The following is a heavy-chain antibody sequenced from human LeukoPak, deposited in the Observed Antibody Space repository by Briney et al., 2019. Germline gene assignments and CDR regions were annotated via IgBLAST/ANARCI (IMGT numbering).Heavy chain of an antibody. Sequence: PGGSLRLSCEASGFTFSSFSMNWVRQSPEKGLEWVSSITAGSSHIFYGDSMKGRFTISRDNAKNSLYLQMNSLRAEDTAVYYCARGGTPIGPWWVSCPDYWGQGTLVTVSS. D-gene: IGHD2-15*01. CDR2: ITAGSSHI. CDR1: GFTFSSFS. V-gene: IGHV3-21*01. J-gene: IGHJ4*02. CDR3: ARGGTPIGPWWVSCPDY.